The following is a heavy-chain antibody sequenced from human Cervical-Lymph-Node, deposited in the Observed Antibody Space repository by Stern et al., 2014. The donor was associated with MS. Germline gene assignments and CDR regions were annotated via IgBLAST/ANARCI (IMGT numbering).Heavy chain of an antibody. CDR3: SRHGVGATILDY. CDR2: IYPGDSDT. V-gene: IGHV5-51*01. J-gene: IGHJ4*02. CDR1: GYAFSNYW. D-gene: IGHD5-24*01. Sequence: MQLVQSGAEVKKPGESLKISCKGSGYAFSNYWIGWVRQRPGKGLAWIGIIYPGDSDTRYTPSFQGQVTISADRSINTAFLQWDSLKASDTAMYYCSRHGVGATILDYWGQGTPVTVSS.